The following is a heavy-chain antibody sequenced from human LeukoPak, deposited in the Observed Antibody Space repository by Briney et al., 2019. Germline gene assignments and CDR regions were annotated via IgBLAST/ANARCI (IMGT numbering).Heavy chain of an antibody. CDR1: KFTFSNYG. Sequence: GGSLRLSCAASKFTFSNYGMHWVRQAPGKGLECVAIIWYDGSDKYYADSVKGRFTISRDNSKNTLYLQMNSLRVEDTAVYYCARGGLTTDHWGQGTLVTVSS. D-gene: IGHD3-16*01. J-gene: IGHJ4*02. CDR3: ARGGLTTDH. CDR2: IWYDGSDK. V-gene: IGHV3-33*08.